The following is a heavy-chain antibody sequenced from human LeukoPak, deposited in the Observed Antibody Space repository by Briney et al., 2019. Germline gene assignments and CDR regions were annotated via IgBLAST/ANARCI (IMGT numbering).Heavy chain of an antibody. J-gene: IGHJ4*02. Sequence: GGSLRLSCAASGFTFSSYAMSWVRQAPGKGLECVSAISDSGGSAYYANSVKGRFTISRDNSKNTLYLQMNSLRAEDTAVYYCAKVPYYDFWSGYNRYFDYWGQGTLVTVSS. CDR3: AKVPYYDFWSGYNRYFDY. CDR2: ISDSGGSA. V-gene: IGHV3-23*01. CDR1: GFTFSSYA. D-gene: IGHD3-3*01.